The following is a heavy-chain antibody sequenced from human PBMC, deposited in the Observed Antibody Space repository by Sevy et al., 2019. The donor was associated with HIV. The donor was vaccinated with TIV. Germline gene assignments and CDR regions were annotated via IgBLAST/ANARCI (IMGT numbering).Heavy chain of an antibody. V-gene: IGHV1-2*06. CDR1: AYNFIGYY. J-gene: IGHJ5*02. D-gene: IGHD6-19*01. CDR2: INPTSGGT. Sequence: ASVKVSCKASAYNFIGYYIHWVRQAPGQGLEWIGRINPTSGGTKYAHMFQGRVTVTIDMSVSTAYMELTRLTSDDTAIYYCAGQTSGWYDWFDPWGPGTLVTVSS. CDR3: AGQTSGWYDWFDP.